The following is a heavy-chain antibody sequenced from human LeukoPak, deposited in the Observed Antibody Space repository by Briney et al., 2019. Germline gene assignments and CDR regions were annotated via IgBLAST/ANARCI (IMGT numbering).Heavy chain of an antibody. D-gene: IGHD1-1*01. Sequence: PGGSLRLSCAASGFTFSSYGMHWVRQAPGKGLEWVAVIWYDGSNKYYADSVKGRFTISRDNSKNTLYLQMNSLRAEDTAAYYCAKMRFTTGTTDAFDIWGQGTMVTVSS. CDR3: AKMRFTTGTTDAFDI. J-gene: IGHJ3*02. CDR2: IWYDGSNK. CDR1: GFTFSSYG. V-gene: IGHV3-33*06.